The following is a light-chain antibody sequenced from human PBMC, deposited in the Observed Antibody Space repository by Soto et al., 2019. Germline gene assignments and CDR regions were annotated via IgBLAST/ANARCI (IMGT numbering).Light chain of an antibody. CDR3: KQYNGYGSWT. CDR2: ETS. V-gene: IGKV1-5*03. CDR1: QGISGS. Sequence: DIQMTQSPSTLSASVGDRVPITCRASQGISGSLAWYQQRPGKAPKLLIYETSTLESGVPSRFSGSASGTEFTLTISSLQPDDFATYYCKQYNGYGSWTFGQWTKVEIK. J-gene: IGKJ1*01.